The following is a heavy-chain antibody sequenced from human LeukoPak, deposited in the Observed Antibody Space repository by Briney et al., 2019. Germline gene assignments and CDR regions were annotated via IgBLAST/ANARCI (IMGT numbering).Heavy chain of an antibody. CDR2: LNPNTGGT. CDR3: ARDKISFDY. J-gene: IGHJ4*02. D-gene: IGHD2/OR15-2a*01. V-gene: IGHV1-2*02. Sequence: ASVKVSCKXSGYTFTDYYMHWVRQAPGQGLEWMGWLNPNTGGTNYAQKYQDRVTMTRDTSTSTAYMELTRLTSDDTAVYYCARDKISFDYWGQGTLVTVSS. CDR1: GYTFTDYY.